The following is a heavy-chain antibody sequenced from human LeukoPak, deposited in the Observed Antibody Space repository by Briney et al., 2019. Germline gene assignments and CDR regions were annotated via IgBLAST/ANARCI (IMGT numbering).Heavy chain of an antibody. CDR2: ISGSGGST. V-gene: IGHV3-23*01. Sequence: GGSLRLSCAASGFTFSDYYMSWIRQAPGKGLEWVSAISGSGGSTYYADSVKGRFTISRDNSKNTLYLQMNSLRAEDTAVYYCAKDPYDILTGYRPVDYWGQGTLVTVSS. CDR3: AKDPYDILTGYRPVDY. D-gene: IGHD3-9*01. J-gene: IGHJ4*02. CDR1: GFTFSDYY.